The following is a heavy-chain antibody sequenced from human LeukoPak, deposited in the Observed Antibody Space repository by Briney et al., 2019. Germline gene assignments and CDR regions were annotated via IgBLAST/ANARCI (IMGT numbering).Heavy chain of an antibody. CDR1: GGSVSSSRYY. V-gene: IGHV4-39*02. D-gene: IGHD3-22*01. J-gene: IGHJ4*02. CDR2: IYYTGST. Sequence: SETLSLTCPVSGGSVSSSRYYWGWIRQPPGKGLEWIGSIYYTGSTYYKPSLKSRVTISVDASKNQISLKLSSVTAADTAVYFCARDYYDSSGYYYFDYWGQGTLVTVSS. CDR3: ARDYYDSSGYYYFDY.